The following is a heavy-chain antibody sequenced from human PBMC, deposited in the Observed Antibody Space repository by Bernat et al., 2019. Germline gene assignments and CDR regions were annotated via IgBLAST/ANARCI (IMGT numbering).Heavy chain of an antibody. J-gene: IGHJ3*02. Sequence: QVQLVESGGGVVQPGRSLRLSCAASGFTFSSYGMHWVRQAPGKGLEWVSVISYDGSNKYYADSVKGRFTISRDNSKNTLYLQMNSLRAEDTAVYYCARDSVATMDFDAFDIWGQGTMVTVSS. V-gene: IGHV3-30*05. CDR1: GFTFSSYG. CDR2: ISYDGSNK. D-gene: IGHD5-12*01. CDR3: ARDSVATMDFDAFDI.